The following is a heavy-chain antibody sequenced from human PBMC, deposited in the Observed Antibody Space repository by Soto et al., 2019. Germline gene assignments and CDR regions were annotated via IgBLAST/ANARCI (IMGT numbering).Heavy chain of an antibody. D-gene: IGHD3-10*01. CDR2: IKSKTDGGTT. V-gene: IGHV3-15*01. J-gene: IGHJ4*02. CDR3: ATSSHRGWRPFDY. CDR1: GFTFSNAW. Sequence: EVQLVESGGGLVKPGGSLRLSCAASGFTFSNAWMSWVRQAPGKGLEWVGRIKSKTDGGTTDYAAPVKGRFTISRDDSKNTLYLQMNSLKTEDTAVYYCATSSHRGWRPFDYWGQGTLVTVSS.